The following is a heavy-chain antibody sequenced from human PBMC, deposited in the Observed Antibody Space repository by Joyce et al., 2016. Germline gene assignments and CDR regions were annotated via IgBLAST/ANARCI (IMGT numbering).Heavy chain of an antibody. Sequence: EVQLVESGGGLVQPGGSLRLSCAASGFTLNTYSMNWVRQAPEKGLGWVSYTSRSSNTIYYVDSVKGRFTISRDNAKNSLYLQMNSLRAEDTAVYFCARATSYYFYYYMGVWGKGTTVTVSS. CDR1: GFTLNTYS. CDR3: ARATSYYFYYYMGV. V-gene: IGHV3-48*01. J-gene: IGHJ6*03. CDR2: TSRSSNTI.